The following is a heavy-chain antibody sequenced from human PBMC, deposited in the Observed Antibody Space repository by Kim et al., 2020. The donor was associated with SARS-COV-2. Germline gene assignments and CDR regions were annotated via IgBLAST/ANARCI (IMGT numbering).Heavy chain of an antibody. V-gene: IGHV3-11*06. CDR1: GFTFSDYY. Sequence: GGSLRLSCAASGFTFSDYYMSWIRQAPGKGLEWVSYISSSSSYTNYADSVKGRFTISRDNAKNSLYLQMNSLRAEDTAVYYCASGYSSSWYLRQSPPDYWGQGTLVTVSS. CDR2: ISSSSSYT. D-gene: IGHD6-13*01. J-gene: IGHJ4*02. CDR3: ASGYSSSWYLRQSPPDY.